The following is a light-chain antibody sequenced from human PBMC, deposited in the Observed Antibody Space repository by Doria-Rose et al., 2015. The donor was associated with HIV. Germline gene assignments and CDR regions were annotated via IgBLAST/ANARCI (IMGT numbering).Light chain of an antibody. J-gene: IGLJ1*01. CDR2: EVT. V-gene: IGLV2-8*01. Sequence: QSVVTQPPSASGSPGQSVTLSCTGTGSDVVGYNFVSWYHHHPGKAPTLMIFEVTKRPSGVPDHFSGSKPGNTAYLTISGLQAEDGADYYCTSYAGNFGSCVFGTGTRVAVL. CDR1: GSDVVGYNF. CDR3: TSYAGNFGSCV.